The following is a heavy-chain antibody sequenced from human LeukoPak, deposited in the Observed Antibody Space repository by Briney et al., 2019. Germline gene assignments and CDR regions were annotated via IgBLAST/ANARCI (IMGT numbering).Heavy chain of an antibody. J-gene: IGHJ4*02. Sequence: GASVKVSCKASGYTFTSYDINWVRQATGQGLEWMGWMNPNSGNTGYAQKFQGRVTMARNTSISTAYMELSSLRSEDTAMYCCAREWTSGGGDYWGQGTLVTVSS. CDR1: GYTFTSYD. CDR2: MNPNSGNT. D-gene: IGHD6-19*01. V-gene: IGHV1-8*01. CDR3: AREWTSGGGDY.